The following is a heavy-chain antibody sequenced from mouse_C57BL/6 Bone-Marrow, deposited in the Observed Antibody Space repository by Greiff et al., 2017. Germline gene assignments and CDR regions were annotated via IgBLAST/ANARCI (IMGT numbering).Heavy chain of an antibody. V-gene: IGHV1-26*01. CDR3: ARRGDYHWYFDV. Sequence: EVQLQQSGPELVKPGASVKISCKASGYTFTDYYMNWVKQSHGKSLEWIGDINPNNGGTSYNQKFKGKATLTVDKSSSTAYMERRSLTSEDSAVYYCARRGDYHWYFDVWGTGTTVTVSS. J-gene: IGHJ1*03. D-gene: IGHD2-4*01. CDR2: INPNNGGT. CDR1: GYTFTDYY.